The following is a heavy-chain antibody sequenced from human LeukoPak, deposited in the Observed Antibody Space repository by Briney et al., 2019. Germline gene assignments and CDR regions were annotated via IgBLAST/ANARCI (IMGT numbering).Heavy chain of an antibody. CDR1: GFTFSSYG. D-gene: IGHD5-18*01. V-gene: IGHV3-30*02. CDR2: IRYDGSNK. Sequence: PGGSLRLSCAASGFTFSSYGMHWVRQAPGKGLEWVAFIRYDGSNKYYADSVKGRFTISRDNSKNTLYLQMNSLRAEDTAVYYCAKDGDTAMATFDYWGQGTLVTVSS. J-gene: IGHJ4*02. CDR3: AKDGDTAMATFDY.